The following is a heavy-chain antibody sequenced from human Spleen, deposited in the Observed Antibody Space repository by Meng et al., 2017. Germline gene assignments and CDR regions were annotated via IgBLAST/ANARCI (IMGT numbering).Heavy chain of an antibody. CDR3: ARWHYYGSGTYPDF. J-gene: IGHJ4*02. CDR1: GYTFTGYY. V-gene: IGHV1-69*13. D-gene: IGHD3-10*01. CDR2: IIPIFRTG. Sequence: SVKVSCKASGYTFTGYYIYWVRQAPGQGLEWMGGIIPIFRTGYSAHNFHGRVTLTADEFTTTVYMELSRLRSEDTAVYYCARWHYYGSGTYPDFWGQRTLVTVSS.